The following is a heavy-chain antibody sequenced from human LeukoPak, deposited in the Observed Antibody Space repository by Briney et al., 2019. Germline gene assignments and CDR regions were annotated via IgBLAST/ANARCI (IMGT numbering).Heavy chain of an antibody. CDR3: ARGPRSSSSEYYYYYMDV. CDR2: ISSSSSTI. J-gene: IGHJ6*03. Sequence: PGGSLRLSCAASGFTFSGYSMNWVRQAPGKGLEWVSYISSSSSTIYYADSVKGRFTISRDNAKNSLYLQMNSLRDEDTAVYYCARGPRSSSSEYYYYYMDVWGKGTTVTVSS. D-gene: IGHD6-6*01. CDR1: GFTFSGYS. V-gene: IGHV3-48*02.